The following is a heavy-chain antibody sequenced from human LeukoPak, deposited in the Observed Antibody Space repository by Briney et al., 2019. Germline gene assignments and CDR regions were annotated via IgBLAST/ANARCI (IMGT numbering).Heavy chain of an antibody. CDR1: GFAPGSHA. J-gene: IGHJ4*02. V-gene: IGHV3-13*01. CDR2: VSSGFHA. CDR3: VREARGYHYTYFDY. Sequence: GGSLRLSCAASGFAPGSHAMHWVRQIPGQVLEWAAAVSSGFHAFFADSVQGRFTVSREDARNSLYLQMNSLRAGDTAVYYCVREARGYHYTYFDYWGQGTLVTVSS. D-gene: IGHD5-18*01.